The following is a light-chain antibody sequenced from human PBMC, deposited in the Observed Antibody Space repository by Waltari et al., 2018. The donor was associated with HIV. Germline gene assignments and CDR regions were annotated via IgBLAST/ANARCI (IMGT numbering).Light chain of an antibody. Sequence: QSALTQPPSASGSPGQSVTVSCTGTSSDIGYFNYVSWYQQHPGKAPKLLIYDVNKRPSGVPDRFSASKSGATASLTVSGLLAEDEADYYCAAYAGNNIVIFGGGTKVIV. V-gene: IGLV2-8*01. J-gene: IGLJ2*01. CDR3: AAYAGNNIVI. CDR1: SSDIGYFNY. CDR2: DVN.